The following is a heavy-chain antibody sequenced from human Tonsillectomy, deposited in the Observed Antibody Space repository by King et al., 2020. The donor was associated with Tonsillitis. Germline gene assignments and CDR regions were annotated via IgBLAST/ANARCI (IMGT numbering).Heavy chain of an antibody. CDR2: IFYSGST. CDR3: ARDSSIVGAGVDY. Sequence: QLQESGPGLVKPSETLSLTCTVSGGSISNYYWSWIRQPPGKGLEYIGYIFYSGSTNYNPSLNSRVTISVDTSKNQFSLKLSSVTAADTAVYYCARDSSIVGAGVDYWGQGTLVTVSS. CDR1: GGSISNYY. V-gene: IGHV4-59*01. D-gene: IGHD1-26*01. J-gene: IGHJ4*02.